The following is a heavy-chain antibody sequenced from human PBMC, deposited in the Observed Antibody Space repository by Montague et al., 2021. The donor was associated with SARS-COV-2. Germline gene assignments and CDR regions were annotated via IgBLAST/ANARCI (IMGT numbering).Heavy chain of an antibody. Sequence: SLRLSCAASGFTFSDYYMSWIRQAPGKGLEWVSYISSSSSYTNYADSVKGRFTISRDNAKNSLYLQMNSLRAEDTAVYYCARVRYCSSTSCYNVYYGMDVWGQGTTVTVSS. D-gene: IGHD2-2*02. V-gene: IGHV3-11*06. J-gene: IGHJ6*02. CDR3: ARVRYCSSTSCYNVYYGMDV. CDR2: ISSSSSYT. CDR1: GFTFSDYY.